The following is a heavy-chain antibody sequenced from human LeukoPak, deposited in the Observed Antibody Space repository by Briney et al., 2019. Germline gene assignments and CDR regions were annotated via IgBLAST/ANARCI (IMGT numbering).Heavy chain of an antibody. CDR1: GYTFTGYY. V-gene: IGHV1-2*02. CDR3: ARDQLYSTNEDY. Sequence: GASVKVSCKASGYTFTGYYMHWVRQAPGQGLEWMGWINPNSGGTNYAQKFQGRVTMTRDASISTAYMELSRLTSDDTAVYYCARDQLYSTNEDYWGQGTLVTVSS. CDR2: INPNSGGT. D-gene: IGHD6-13*01. J-gene: IGHJ4*02.